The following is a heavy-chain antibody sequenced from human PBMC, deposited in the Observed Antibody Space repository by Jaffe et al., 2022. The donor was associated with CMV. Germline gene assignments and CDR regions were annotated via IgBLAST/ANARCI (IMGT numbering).Heavy chain of an antibody. CDR1: GGSFSGYY. J-gene: IGHJ4*02. D-gene: IGHD2-15*01. Sequence: QVQLQQWGAGLLKPSETLSLTCAVYGGSFSGYYWSWIRQPPGKGLEWIGEINHSGSTNYNPSLKSRVTISVDTSKNQFSLKLSSVTAADTAVYYCARAPQRESFGCSGGSCYYFDYWGQGTLVTVSS. CDR3: ARAPQRESFGCSGGSCYYFDY. V-gene: IGHV4-34*01. CDR2: INHSGST.